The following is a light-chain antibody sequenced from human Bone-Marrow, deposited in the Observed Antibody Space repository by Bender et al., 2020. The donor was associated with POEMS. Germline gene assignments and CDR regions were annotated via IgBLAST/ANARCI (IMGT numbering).Light chain of an antibody. CDR2: DVS. CDR3: TSWTSRSTFV. V-gene: IGLV2-14*03. J-gene: IGLJ1*01. Sequence: QSALTQPASASGSPGQSVSIACTGTSSDVGGYNYVSWYQQHPGKAPKLLIHDVSDRPSGLSNRFSGSKSGNTASLTISGLRAEDEADYYCTSWTSRSTFVFGTGTKVIVL. CDR1: SSDVGGYNY.